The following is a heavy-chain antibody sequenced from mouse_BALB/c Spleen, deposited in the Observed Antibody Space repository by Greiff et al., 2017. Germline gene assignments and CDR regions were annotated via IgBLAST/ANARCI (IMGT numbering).Heavy chain of an antibody. CDR2: ISSGGGST. D-gene: IGHD2-5*01. CDR1: GFAFSSYD. J-gene: IGHJ4*01. Sequence: VQLKESGGGLVKPGGSLKLSCAASGFAFSSYDMSWVRQTPEKRLEWVAYISSGGGSTYYPDTVKGRFTISRDNAKNTLYLQMSSLKSEDTAMYYCARHSNYLYYYAMDYWGQGTSVTVSS. V-gene: IGHV5-12-1*01. CDR3: ARHSNYLYYYAMDY.